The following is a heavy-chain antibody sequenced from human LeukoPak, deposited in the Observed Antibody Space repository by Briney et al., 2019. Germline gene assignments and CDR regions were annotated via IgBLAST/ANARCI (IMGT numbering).Heavy chain of an antibody. CDR1: GGSISSSSYY. Sequence: NPSETLSLTCTVSGGSISSSSYYWGWIRQPPGKGLEWIGSIYYSGSTYYNPSLKSRVTISVDTSKNQFSLKLSSVTAADTAVYYCARMTPQYTYGSTEYHYNYFDYWGQGTLVTVSS. J-gene: IGHJ4*02. V-gene: IGHV4-39*07. D-gene: IGHD3-22*01. CDR2: IYYSGST. CDR3: ARMTPQYTYGSTEYHYNYFDY.